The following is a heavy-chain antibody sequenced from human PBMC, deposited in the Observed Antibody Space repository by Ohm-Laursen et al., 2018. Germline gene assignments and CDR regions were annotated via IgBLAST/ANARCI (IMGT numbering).Heavy chain of an antibody. CDR1: GDSIRSGGYY. J-gene: IGHJ5*02. V-gene: IGHV4-31*01. CDR3: VLYSSFSVS. CDR2: IYYDGST. D-gene: IGHD6-6*01. Sequence: TLSLTCSASGDSIRSGGYYWSWIRQHPGKGLEWIGRIYYDGSTHYNPSLKSLVTISIDTSKNKFSLKLNSVTAADTAVYYCVLYSSFSVSWGQGTLVTVSS.